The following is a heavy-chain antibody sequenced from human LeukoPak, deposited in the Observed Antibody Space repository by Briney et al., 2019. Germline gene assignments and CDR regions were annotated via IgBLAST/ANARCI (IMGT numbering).Heavy chain of an antibody. V-gene: IGHV4-34*01. CDR3: ARGLGLPFDY. D-gene: IGHD3-16*01. CDR1: GGSFSGYY. CDR2: INHSGST. J-gene: IGHJ4*02. Sequence: PSETLSLTCAVYGGSFSGYYWSWIRQPLGKGLEWIGEINHSGSTNYNPSLKSRVTISVDTSKNQFSLKLSSVTAADTAVYYCARGLGLPFDYWGQGTLVTVSS.